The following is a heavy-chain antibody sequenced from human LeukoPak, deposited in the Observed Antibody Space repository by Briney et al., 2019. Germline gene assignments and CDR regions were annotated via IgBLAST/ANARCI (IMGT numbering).Heavy chain of an antibody. CDR1: GVSISSYY. CDR2: FYTSGTT. V-gene: IGHV4-4*07. CDR3: ARTTGSFYFYYYMDV. J-gene: IGHJ6*03. D-gene: IGHD1-26*01. Sequence: SETLSLTCTVSGVSISSYYWSWIRQPAGKGLEWIGRFYTSGTTNYNPSLKSRVTMSEATSKNQFSLKLSSVTAADTAVYYCARTTGSFYFYYYMDVWGKGTTVTVSS.